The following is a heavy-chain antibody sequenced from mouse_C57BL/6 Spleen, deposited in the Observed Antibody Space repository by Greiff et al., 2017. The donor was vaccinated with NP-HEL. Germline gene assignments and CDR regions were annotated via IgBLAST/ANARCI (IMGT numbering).Heavy chain of an antibody. V-gene: IGHV1-9*01. CDR2: ILPGSGST. J-gene: IGHJ2*01. Sequence: LEWIGEILPGSGSTNYNEKFKGKATFTADTSSNTAYMQLSSLTTEDSAIYYCARWDYFDYWGQGTTLTVSS. CDR3: ARWDYFDY.